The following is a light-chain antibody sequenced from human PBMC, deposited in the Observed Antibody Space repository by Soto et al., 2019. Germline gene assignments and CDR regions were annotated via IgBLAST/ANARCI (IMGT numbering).Light chain of an antibody. CDR2: AAS. CDR3: QQSYSTPPAT. Sequence: DIQMTQSPSSLSASVEDRVIITCRASQSISNHLNWYQQKPGKAPKLLIFAASSLQSGVPSRFSGSRSGPDFTLTISSLQPEDFATYYCQQSYSTPPATFGQGTKVDIK. V-gene: IGKV1-39*01. J-gene: IGKJ1*01. CDR1: QSISNH.